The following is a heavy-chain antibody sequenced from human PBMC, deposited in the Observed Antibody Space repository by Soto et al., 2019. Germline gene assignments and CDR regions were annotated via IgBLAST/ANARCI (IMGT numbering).Heavy chain of an antibody. CDR1: GGTFSSYA. CDR2: IIPIFGTA. CDR3: ARGPEMATITDY. V-gene: IGHV1-69*13. J-gene: IGHJ4*02. Sequence: SVKVSCKASGGTFSSYAISWVRQAPGQGLEWMGGIIPIFGTANYAQKFQGRVTITADESTSTAYMELSSLRSEDTAVYYCARGPEMATITDYCGQGTLVTVSS. D-gene: IGHD5-12*01.